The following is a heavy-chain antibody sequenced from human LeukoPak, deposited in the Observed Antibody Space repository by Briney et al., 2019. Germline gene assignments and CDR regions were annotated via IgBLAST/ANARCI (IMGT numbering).Heavy chain of an antibody. D-gene: IGHD3-3*01. J-gene: IGHJ3*02. CDR3: ARALIFGVVYDAFDI. CDR1: GFTFSSYS. CDR2: ISSSSSTI. V-gene: IGHV3-48*01. Sequence: GGSLRLSCAASGFTFSSYSMNWVRQAPGKGLEWVSYISSSSSTIYYADSVKGRFAIPRDNAKNSLYLQMNSLRAEDTAVYYCARALIFGVVYDAFDIWGQGTMVTVSS.